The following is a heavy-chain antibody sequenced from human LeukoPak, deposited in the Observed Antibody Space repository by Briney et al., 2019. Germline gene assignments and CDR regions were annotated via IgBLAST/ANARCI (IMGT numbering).Heavy chain of an antibody. CDR1: GGSISSSSFY. CDR3: ARITVEMATIIMVV. V-gene: IGHV4-39*07. Sequence: PSETLSLTCTVSGGSISSSSFYWGWIRQPPGKGLEWVGSIYYSGSTYPKPSLQNRVTISVDTSKREFSLNLSSVTGADRAVYYCARITVEMATIIMVVWGKGTTDTVPS. J-gene: IGHJ6*03. D-gene: IGHD5-24*01. CDR2: IYYSGST.